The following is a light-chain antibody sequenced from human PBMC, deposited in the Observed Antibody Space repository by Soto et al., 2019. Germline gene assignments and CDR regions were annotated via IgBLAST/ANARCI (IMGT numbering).Light chain of an antibody. J-gene: IGKJ4*01. CDR1: QSIRSY. CDR2: AAS. Sequence: DIQMTQSPSSLSASVGDRVTITCRASQSIRSYLNWYQQKPGNSPKLLIYAASSLQRGVPSRLSGSGSGTDFTLTITSLQPEDFATYYCQQTYSISSFGGGTKVDIK. V-gene: IGKV1-39*01. CDR3: QQTYSISS.